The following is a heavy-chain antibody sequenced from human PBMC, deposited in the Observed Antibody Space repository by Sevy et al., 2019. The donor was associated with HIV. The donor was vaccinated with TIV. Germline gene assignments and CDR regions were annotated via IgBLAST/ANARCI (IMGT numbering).Heavy chain of an antibody. CDR1: GFTVSSNY. D-gene: IGHD3-3*01. Sequence: GGSLRLSCAASGFTVSSNYMSWVRQAPGKGLEWVSVIWLTGTTYYADSVKGRFTISRDNSKNTVYLDMSSLRAADTAVYYCARGKHVSDYYGSFDYWGQGTLVTVSS. V-gene: IGHV3-53*01. CDR2: IWLTGTT. J-gene: IGHJ4*02. CDR3: ARGKHVSDYYGSFDY.